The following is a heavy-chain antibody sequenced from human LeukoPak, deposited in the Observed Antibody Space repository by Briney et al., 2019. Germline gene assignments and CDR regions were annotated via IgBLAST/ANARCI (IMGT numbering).Heavy chain of an antibody. V-gene: IGHV4-34*01. CDR3: ARHYVVPTFSFDY. D-gene: IGHD5-12*01. CDR1: GGSFSGYY. J-gene: IGHJ4*02. Sequence: SETLSLTCAVYGGSFSGYYWSWIRQPPGKGLEWIGEINHSGSTNYNPSLKSRVTISVDTSKNQFSLKLSSVTAADTAVYYCARHYVVPTFSFDYWGQGTLVTVSS. CDR2: INHSGST.